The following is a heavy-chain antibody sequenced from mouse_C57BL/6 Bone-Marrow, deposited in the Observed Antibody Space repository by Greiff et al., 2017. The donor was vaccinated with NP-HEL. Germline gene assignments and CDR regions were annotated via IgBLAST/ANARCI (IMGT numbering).Heavy chain of an antibody. CDR2: INPSNGGT. J-gene: IGHJ3*01. CDR3: ARGQYYGSRTWFAY. Sequence: QVQLQQPGTELVKPGASVKLSCKASGYTFTSYWMHWVKQRPGQGLEWIGNINPSNGGTNYNEKFKSKATLTVDKSSSTAYMQLSSLTSEDSSVYYCARGQYYGSRTWFAYWGQGTLVTVSA. D-gene: IGHD1-1*01. V-gene: IGHV1-53*01. CDR1: GYTFTSYW.